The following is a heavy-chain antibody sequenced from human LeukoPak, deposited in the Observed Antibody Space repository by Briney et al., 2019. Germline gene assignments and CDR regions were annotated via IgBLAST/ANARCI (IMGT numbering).Heavy chain of an antibody. V-gene: IGHV1-18*01. CDR3: ARGRLPADAFDV. CDR1: GYTFTTFG. Sequence: EASVKVSCKASGYTFTTFGFTWVRQAPGQGLEWLGWISTYNSNINYAQNFQDRLTLTTDTSTNTAYMELSSLRFDDTAIYYCARGRLPADAFDVWGQGTLVTVSS. CDR2: ISTYNSNI. D-gene: IGHD2-2*01. J-gene: IGHJ3*01.